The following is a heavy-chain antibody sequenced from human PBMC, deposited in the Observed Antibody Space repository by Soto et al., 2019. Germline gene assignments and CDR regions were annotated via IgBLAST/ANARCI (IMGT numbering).Heavy chain of an antibody. CDR3: ARATAVADARVYGLDV. J-gene: IGHJ6*02. V-gene: IGHV4-4*02. CDR1: GGTISGTNW. D-gene: IGHD2-21*02. CDR2: IQHSEST. Sequence: SETLTLACAASGGTISGTNWRRWVRHSRGQQVEWIGEIQHSESTSYNLTIRSRVTISIDKSKTSVSRSQTSVTAADTAVYYCARATAVADARVYGLDVWGQGTAVTVSS.